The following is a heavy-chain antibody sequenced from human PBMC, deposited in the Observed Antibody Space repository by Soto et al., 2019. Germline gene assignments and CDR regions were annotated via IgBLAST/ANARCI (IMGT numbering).Heavy chain of an antibody. Sequence: EVQLLESGGGLVQPGGSLRLSCAASGFTFSSYAMSWVRQAPGKGLEWVSAISDSGGSTYYADSVKGLFTISRDNSKNTLYLQMNSLRAEDTAVYYCAKEVYSSGWYGGWFDPWGQGTLVTVSS. V-gene: IGHV3-23*01. CDR1: GFTFSSYA. D-gene: IGHD6-19*01. CDR2: ISDSGGST. CDR3: AKEVYSSGWYGGWFDP. J-gene: IGHJ5*02.